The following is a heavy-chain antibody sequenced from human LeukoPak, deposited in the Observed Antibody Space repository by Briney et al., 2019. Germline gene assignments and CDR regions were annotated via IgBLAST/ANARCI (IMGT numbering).Heavy chain of an antibody. CDR3: AGRIFGVVRTMDLDY. J-gene: IGHJ4*02. D-gene: IGHD3-3*01. V-gene: IGHV4-30-4*01. CDR1: GGSISSGDYY. CDR2: IYYSGST. Sequence: SETLSLTCTVSGGSISSGDYYWSWIRQPPGKGLEWIGYIYYSGSTYYNPYLKSRVTISVDTSKNQFSLKLSSVTAADTAVYYCAGRIFGVVRTMDLDYWGQGTLVTVSS.